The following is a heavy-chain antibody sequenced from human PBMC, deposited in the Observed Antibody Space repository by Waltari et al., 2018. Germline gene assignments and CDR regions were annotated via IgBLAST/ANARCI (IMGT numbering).Heavy chain of an antibody. D-gene: IGHD4-17*01. V-gene: IGHV1-2*02. CDR1: GYTFTGYY. CDR2: INPNSGGT. J-gene: IGHJ4*02. CDR3: ARLVDYGDYAWGLDY. Sequence: QVQLVQSGAEVKKPGASVKVSCKASGYTFTGYYMHWVRQAPGQGLEWMGWINPNSGGTNYAQKFQGRVTMTRDTSISTAYMELSRLRSDDTAVYYCARLVDYGDYAWGLDYWGQGTLVTVSS.